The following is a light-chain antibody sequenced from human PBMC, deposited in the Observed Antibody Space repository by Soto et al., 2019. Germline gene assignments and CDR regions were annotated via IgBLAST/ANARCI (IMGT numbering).Light chain of an antibody. J-gene: IGKJ1*01. CDR3: QQYNSYSWT. CDR1: QSISSW. V-gene: IGKV1-5*03. CDR2: KAS. Sequence: DIQMTQSPSTLSASVGDRVTITCRASQSISSWLAWYQQKPGKAPKLLIYKASSLESWVPSGFSGSGSGTEFTLTISSLQPDDFATYYCQQYNSYSWTFGQGTKVEIK.